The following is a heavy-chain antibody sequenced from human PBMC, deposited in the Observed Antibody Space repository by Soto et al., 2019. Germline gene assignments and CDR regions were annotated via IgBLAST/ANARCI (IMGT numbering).Heavy chain of an antibody. V-gene: IGHV4-31*03. D-gene: IGHD4-17*01. J-gene: IGHJ5*02. CDR2: IYYSGST. Sequence: QVQLQESGPGLVKPSQTLSLTCTVSGGSISSGGYYWSWIRQHPGKGLEWIGYIYYSGSTYYNPSLKRRVTISVDTSKNQFSLKLSSVTAAATAVYYCARGTYGDPDNWFDPWGQGTLVTVSS. CDR1: GGSISSGGYY. CDR3: ARGTYGDPDNWFDP.